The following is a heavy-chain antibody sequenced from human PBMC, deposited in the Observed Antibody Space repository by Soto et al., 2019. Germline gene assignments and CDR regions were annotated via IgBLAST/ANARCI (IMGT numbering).Heavy chain of an antibody. V-gene: IGHV4-39*01. CDR1: GGSISGSPYD. CDR3: ARPVYCSGGSCPFEY. J-gene: IGHJ4*02. D-gene: IGHD2-15*01. CDR2: IYFGGST. Sequence: SETLSLTCIVSGGSISGSPYDWGWIRQPPGKGLEWIGSIYFGGSTYYSPSLKSRVTISVDTSKNQFSLELSSVTAADTAIYYCARPVYCSGGSCPFEYWGQGILVTVSS.